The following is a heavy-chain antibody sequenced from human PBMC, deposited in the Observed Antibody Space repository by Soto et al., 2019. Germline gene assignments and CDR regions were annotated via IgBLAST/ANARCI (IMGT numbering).Heavy chain of an antibody. CDR1: GFTFSSYA. J-gene: IGHJ3*02. V-gene: IGHV3-23*01. CDR2: ISGSGGST. CDR3: AKDLVVDGPLYLLGAFDI. Sequence: GGSLRLSCAASGFTFSSYAMSWVRQAPGKGLEWVSAISGSGGSTYYADSVKGRFTISRDNSKNTLYLQMNSLRAEDTAVYYCAKDLVVDGPLYLLGAFDIWGQGTMVTVSS.